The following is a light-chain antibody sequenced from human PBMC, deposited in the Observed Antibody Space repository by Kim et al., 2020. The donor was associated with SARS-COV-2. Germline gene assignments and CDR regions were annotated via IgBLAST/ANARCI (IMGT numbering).Light chain of an antibody. CDR3: QQYYSYPFT. CDR1: KGISSY. CDR2: AAS. J-gene: IGKJ3*01. Sequence: ASTGDRVTITCRASKGISSYLAWYQQKPGKAPKLLIYAASTLQSGVPSRFSGSGSGTDFTLTISCLQSEDFATYYCQQYYSYPFTFGPGTKVDIK. V-gene: IGKV1-8*01.